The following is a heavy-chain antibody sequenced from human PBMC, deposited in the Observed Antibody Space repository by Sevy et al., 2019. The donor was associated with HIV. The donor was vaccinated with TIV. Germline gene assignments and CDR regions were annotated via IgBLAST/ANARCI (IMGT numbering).Heavy chain of an antibody. CDR1: GFAFRSRA. CDR3: ATVSRDYAHYLLAF. CDR2: ISGGGGDT. V-gene: IGHV3-23*01. D-gene: IGHD4-17*01. Sequence: GGSLRLSCVASGFAFRSRAMSWVRQAPGKGLEWVSAISGGGGDTYYAPSVKGRFTISRDNSKDTLYLHLNSLRADDTAMFYCATVSRDYAHYLLAFWGQGTLVTVSS. J-gene: IGHJ4*02.